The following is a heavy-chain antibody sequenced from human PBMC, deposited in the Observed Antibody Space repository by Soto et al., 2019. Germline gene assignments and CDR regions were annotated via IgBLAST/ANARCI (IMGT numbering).Heavy chain of an antibody. CDR2: IKQDGREK. V-gene: IGHV3-7*01. D-gene: IGHD5-18*01. CDR1: GFTFSSYW. J-gene: IGHJ6*02. CDR3: AREIISRPIQLLTDYYYYCMDC. Sequence: EVQLVESGGGLVQPGGSLRLSGAASGFTFSSYWMSWVRQAPGKGLEWVANIKQDGREKYYVDSVKGRVTISRDNAKNSLYRQMNSLGADDTAMYYCAREIISRPIQLLTDYYYYCMDCLGHGTTVTVSS.